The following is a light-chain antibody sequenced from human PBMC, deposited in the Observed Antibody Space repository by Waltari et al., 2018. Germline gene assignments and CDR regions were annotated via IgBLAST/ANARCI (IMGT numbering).Light chain of an antibody. J-gene: IGLJ2*01. CDR3: QSYDSSLSVVV. CDR1: SSNIGATYG. V-gene: IGLV1-40*01. CDR2: GNS. Sequence: QSILTQPPSVSGAPGQRVTISCTGSSSNIGATYGLHWHQQLPGTAPKLLIYGNSNRPSGVPDRFSGSKSGTSASLAITGLQAEDEADYYCQSYDSSLSVVVFGGGTKLTVL.